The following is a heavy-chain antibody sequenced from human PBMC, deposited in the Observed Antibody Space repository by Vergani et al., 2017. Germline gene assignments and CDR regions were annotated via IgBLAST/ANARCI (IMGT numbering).Heavy chain of an antibody. CDR2: IYPADSDN. CDR1: EYSFGNYW. J-gene: IGHJ4*02. D-gene: IGHD1-1*01. CDR3: ARHTTYTDS. Sequence: EVELHQSGPEMRKPGESLKISCKGSEYSFGNYWIGWVRQMPGKGLEWMGIIYPADSDNRYSPSFQGQVTISAAKAFSTAFLQWDSLKASATALYYCARHTTYTDSWGQGTLVTVSS. V-gene: IGHV5-51*01.